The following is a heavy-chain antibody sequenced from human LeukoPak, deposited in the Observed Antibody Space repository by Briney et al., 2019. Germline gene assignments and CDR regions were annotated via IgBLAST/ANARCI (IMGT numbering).Heavy chain of an antibody. CDR3: AKDHEGMTTVTTSFDY. V-gene: IGHV3-23*01. J-gene: IGHJ4*02. D-gene: IGHD4-17*01. Sequence: GGSLRLSCAASGFTFSSYAMSWVRQAPGMGLEWVSGISGSGGSTYYADSVKGRFTISRDNSKNPLYLQMNSLRAEDTALYYCAKDHEGMTTVTTSFDYWGQGTLVTVSS. CDR1: GFTFSSYA. CDR2: ISGSGGST.